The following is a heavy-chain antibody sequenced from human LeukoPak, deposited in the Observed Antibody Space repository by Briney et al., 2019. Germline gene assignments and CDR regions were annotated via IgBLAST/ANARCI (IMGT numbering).Heavy chain of an antibody. Sequence: GGSLRLSXAASGFSFRDFWMTWVRQAPGKGLEWVANINQGGSVKYYVDSVKGRFTISRDDAESSLYVQMNSPRDEDTAVYYCARFGYSGWNLEYWGQGTLVTVSS. CDR1: GFSFRDFW. J-gene: IGHJ4*02. D-gene: IGHD5-12*01. V-gene: IGHV3-7*01. CDR2: INQGGSVK. CDR3: ARFGYSGWNLEY.